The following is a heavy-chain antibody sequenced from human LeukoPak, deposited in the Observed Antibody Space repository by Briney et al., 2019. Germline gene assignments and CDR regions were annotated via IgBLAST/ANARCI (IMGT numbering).Heavy chain of an antibody. J-gene: IGHJ4*02. CDR1: GFTFSSYA. V-gene: IGHV3-30-3*01. CDR3: ARSPGGYYFDY. CDR2: ISYDGSNK. D-gene: IGHD1-14*01. Sequence: GGSLRLSCAASGFTFSSYAMHWVRQAPGKGLEWVAVISYDGSNKYYADSVKGRFTISRDTSKNTLYLQMNSLRAEDTAVYYCARSPGGYYFDYWGQGTLVTVSS.